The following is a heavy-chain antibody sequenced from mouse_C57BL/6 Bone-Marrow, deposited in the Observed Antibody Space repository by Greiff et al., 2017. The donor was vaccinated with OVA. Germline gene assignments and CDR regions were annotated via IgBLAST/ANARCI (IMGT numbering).Heavy chain of an antibody. CDR2: INPNNGGT. Sequence: EVQLQQSGPELVKPGASVKISCKASGYTFTDYYMNWVKQSHGKSLEWIGDINPNNGGTSYNQKFKGKATLTVDKSSSTAYMELRSLTSEDSAVYYCAREGFYYGSGGYWGQGTTLTVSS. J-gene: IGHJ2*01. V-gene: IGHV1-26*01. CDR3: AREGFYYGSGGY. D-gene: IGHD1-1*01. CDR1: GYTFTDYY.